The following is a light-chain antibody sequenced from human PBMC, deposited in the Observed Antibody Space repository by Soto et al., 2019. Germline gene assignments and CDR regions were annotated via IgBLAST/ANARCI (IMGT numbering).Light chain of an antibody. V-gene: IGLV2-14*01. J-gene: IGLJ2*01. Sequence: QSALTQPASVSGSPGQSITISCTGTSSDVGGHNYVSWYQQHPGKAPKLMIYDVNNRPSGVSNRFSGSKSGNTASLTISGLQAEDEADYYCSSYTSSSTLVVFGGGTKLTVL. CDR1: SSDVGGHNY. CDR3: SSYTSSSTLVV. CDR2: DVN.